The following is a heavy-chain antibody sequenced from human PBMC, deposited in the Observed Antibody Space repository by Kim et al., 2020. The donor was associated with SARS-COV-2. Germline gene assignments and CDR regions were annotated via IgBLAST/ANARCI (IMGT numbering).Heavy chain of an antibody. V-gene: IGHV1-18*01. CDR1: GYTFTSYG. CDR2: ISAYNGNT. Sequence: ASVKVSCKASGYTFTSYGISWVRQAPGQGLEWMGWISAYNGNTNYAQKLQGRVTMTTDTSTSTAYMELRSLRSDDTAVYYCAREGLGYCSGGSCYGYWGQGTLVTVSS. J-gene: IGHJ4*02. CDR3: AREGLGYCSGGSCYGY. D-gene: IGHD2-15*01.